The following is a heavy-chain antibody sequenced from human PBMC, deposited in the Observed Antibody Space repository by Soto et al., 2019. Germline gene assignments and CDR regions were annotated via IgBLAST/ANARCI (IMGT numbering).Heavy chain of an antibody. J-gene: IGHJ5*02. CDR2: INPNSGGT. Sequence: ASVKVSCTASGLTSSGYYMEWRRQAPGRGLQWMGWINPNSGGTNYAQKFQGRVTMTRDTSISTAYMELSRLRSDDTAVYYCARAYYPTYYYDSSGYFPLDPWGQGTLVTVSS. D-gene: IGHD3-22*01. V-gene: IGHV1-2*02. CDR3: ARAYYPTYYYDSSGYFPLDP. CDR1: GLTSSGYY.